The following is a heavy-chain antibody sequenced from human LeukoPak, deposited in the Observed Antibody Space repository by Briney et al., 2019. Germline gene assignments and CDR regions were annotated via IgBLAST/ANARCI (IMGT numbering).Heavy chain of an antibody. V-gene: IGHV4-61*02. D-gene: IGHD3-22*01. Sequence: SETLSLTCTVSGGSISSGSYYWSWIRQPAGKGLEWIGRIYTSGSTNYNPPLKSRVTISVDTSKNQFSLKLSSVTAADTAVYYCARDLIVSFAYYYYMDVWGKGATVTVSS. CDR2: IYTSGST. J-gene: IGHJ6*03. CDR3: ARDLIVSFAYYYYMDV. CDR1: GGSISSGSYY.